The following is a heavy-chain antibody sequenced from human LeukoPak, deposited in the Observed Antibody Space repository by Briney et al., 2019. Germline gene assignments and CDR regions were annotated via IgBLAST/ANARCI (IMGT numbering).Heavy chain of an antibody. CDR2: IHINGNT. J-gene: IGHJ4*02. V-gene: IGHV4-4*07. CDR3: ARIYDFWGNSIYYFDY. CDR1: GGSISTHY. Sequence: SETLSLTCTVSGGSISTHYWSWTRQPAGKGLEWIGRIHINGNTNYNPSLKSRVTMSVDMSKNQFSLKLSSVTAADTAVYYCARIYDFWGNSIYYFDYWGQGALVTVSS. D-gene: IGHD3-3*01.